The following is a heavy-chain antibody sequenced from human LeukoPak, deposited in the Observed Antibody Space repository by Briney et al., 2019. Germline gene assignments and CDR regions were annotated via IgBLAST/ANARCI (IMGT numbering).Heavy chain of an antibody. V-gene: IGHV4-34*01. CDR1: GGSFSGYY. Sequence: SETLSLTCAVYGGSFSGYYWSWIRQPPGKGLEWIGEINHSGSTNYNPSLKSRVTISVDTSKNQFTLKLSFVTAADTAVYYCARGHSSSGAGWFDPWGQGTLVTVSS. CDR2: INHSGST. J-gene: IGHJ5*02. D-gene: IGHD6-6*01. CDR3: ARGHSSSGAGWFDP.